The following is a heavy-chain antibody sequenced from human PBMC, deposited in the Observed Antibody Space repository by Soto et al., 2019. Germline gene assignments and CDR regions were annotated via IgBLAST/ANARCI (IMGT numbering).Heavy chain of an antibody. D-gene: IGHD5-12*01. CDR1: GYYSSSYW. J-gene: IGHJ3*01. V-gene: IGHV5-51*01. Sequence: PGESLKISCRGSGYYSSSYWIAWVRQMSGEGLEWVGGVYVSDSETKYSPSFQGQVTISADKYTNTAYLYWSSLKASDTAMYYCARRGTLSGRDAFDVWGEGTMVTVSS. CDR2: VYVSDSET. CDR3: ARRGTLSGRDAFDV.